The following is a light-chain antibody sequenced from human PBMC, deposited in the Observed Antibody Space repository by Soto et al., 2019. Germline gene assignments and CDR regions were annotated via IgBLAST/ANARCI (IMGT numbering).Light chain of an antibody. J-gene: IGLJ2*01. V-gene: IGLV2-8*01. CDR1: SSDVGGYNY. Sequence: QSALTQPPSASGSPGQSVTISCTGTSSDVGGYNYVSWYQQHPGKAPKLMIYEVNKRPSGVPDRFSGSKSGNTASLTVSGLQAEDEADYYCSSYAGSSTFGVFGGGTKLTVL. CDR2: EVN. CDR3: SSYAGSSTFGV.